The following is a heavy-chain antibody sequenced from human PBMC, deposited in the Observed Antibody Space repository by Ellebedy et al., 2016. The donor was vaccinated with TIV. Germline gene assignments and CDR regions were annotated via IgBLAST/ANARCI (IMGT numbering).Heavy chain of an antibody. V-gene: IGHV3-33*01. CDR2: IWHDGHNK. CDR1: GFTFTSHG. Sequence: GESLKISCAASGFTFTSHGIHWVRQAPGKGLEWVAVIWHDGHNKHYADSVKGRFTISRDNSKNTVYLQMNSLRAEDTAVYYCARDHPLGIENFDYWGQGTLVTVSS. D-gene: IGHD7-27*01. J-gene: IGHJ4*02. CDR3: ARDHPLGIENFDY.